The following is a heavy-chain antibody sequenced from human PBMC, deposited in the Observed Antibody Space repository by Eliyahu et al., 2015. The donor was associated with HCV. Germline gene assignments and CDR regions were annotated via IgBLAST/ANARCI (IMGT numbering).Heavy chain of an antibody. CDR3: AKGSGGSCYDRTDY. CDR1: GFTFSSYA. V-gene: IGHV3-23*01. CDR2: ISGSGSST. D-gene: IGHD2-15*01. J-gene: IGHJ4*02. Sequence: EVQLLESGGGLVQPGGSLXLSCXASGFTFSSYAMXWVRQAPGKGLEGVSVISGSGSSTYYADSVKGRFTISRDNSKNTLYLQMNSLRAEDTAVYYCAKGSGGSCYDRTDYWGQGTLVTVSS.